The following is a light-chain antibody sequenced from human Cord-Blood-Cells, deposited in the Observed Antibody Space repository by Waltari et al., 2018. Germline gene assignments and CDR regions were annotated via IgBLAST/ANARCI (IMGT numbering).Light chain of an antibody. V-gene: IGLV2-23*01. CDR3: CSYAGSSTYV. CDR2: EGS. J-gene: IGLJ1*01. CDR1: SSDVGSYNL. Sequence: QSALTPPASVSGSPGQSITISCTGPSSDVGSYNLVSWYQQHHGKAPKLMIYEGSKRPAGLSNRFSGSKSGNTASLTISGLQAEDEADYYCCSYAGSSTYVFGTGTKVTVL.